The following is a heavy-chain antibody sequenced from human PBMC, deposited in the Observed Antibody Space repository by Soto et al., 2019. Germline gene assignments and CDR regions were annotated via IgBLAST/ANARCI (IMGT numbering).Heavy chain of an antibody. CDR3: ARDPNDSSAYYHHYYYGMDV. J-gene: IGHJ6*02. V-gene: IGHV1-3*01. CDR2: NNAGNGNT. CDR1: GYTFTSYG. D-gene: IGHD3-22*01. Sequence: QIQLMQSGAEVKKPGASVKVSCKASGYTFTSYGIHWVRQAPGQRLEWTGWNNAGNGNTKYSEKFQGRVTITRDTSASTAYLELSSLRSEDTAVYYCARDPNDSSAYYHHYYYGMDVWGQGTTVTVSS.